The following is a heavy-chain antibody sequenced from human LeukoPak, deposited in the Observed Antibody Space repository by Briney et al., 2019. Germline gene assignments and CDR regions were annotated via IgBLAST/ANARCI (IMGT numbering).Heavy chain of an antibody. CDR2: ISGSGGST. Sequence: VQPGGSLRLSCAASGFTFSSYAMSWVRQAPGKGLEWVSAISGSGGSTYYADSVKGRFTISRDNSKNTLYLQMNSLRAEDTAVYYCAKDLHPTITMIVVVPFDYWGQGTLVTVSS. CDR1: GFTFSSYA. CDR3: AKDLHPTITMIVVVPFDY. V-gene: IGHV3-23*01. D-gene: IGHD3-22*01. J-gene: IGHJ4*02.